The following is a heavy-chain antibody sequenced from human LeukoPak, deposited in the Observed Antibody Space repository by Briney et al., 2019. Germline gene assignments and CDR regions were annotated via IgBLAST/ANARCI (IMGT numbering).Heavy chain of an antibody. Sequence: GGSLRLSCAASGFTFSSYYINWVRQAPGKGLEWVSSISSSTTYIYYADSVKGRFTVSRYNARSSLFLQMNSLRADDTAVYYCARYIPLGRGYKGPYIDVCSEGMTVTVSS. CDR3: ARYIPLGRGYKGPYIDV. D-gene: IGHD5-18*01. CDR2: ISSSTTYI. V-gene: IGHV3-21*01. J-gene: IGHJ6*04. CDR1: GFTFSSYY.